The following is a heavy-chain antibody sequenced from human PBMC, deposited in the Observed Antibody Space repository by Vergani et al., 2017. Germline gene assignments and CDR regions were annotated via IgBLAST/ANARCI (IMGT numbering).Heavy chain of an antibody. J-gene: IGHJ1*01. V-gene: IGHV3-9*01. D-gene: IGHD3-10*01. CDR1: GITFWKFG. CDR2: ISWNSGAV. CDR3: AKDSRLVIRGVISEFEH. Sequence: EVDLVESGGGLAQPGGSLRLSCEASGITFWKFGMHWVRQGPGKGLEWVSGISWNSGAVDYADSVRGRFTISRDNAKNSLFLEMNSLRFEDTAVYYCAKDSRLVIRGVISEFEHWGQGTLVTVSS.